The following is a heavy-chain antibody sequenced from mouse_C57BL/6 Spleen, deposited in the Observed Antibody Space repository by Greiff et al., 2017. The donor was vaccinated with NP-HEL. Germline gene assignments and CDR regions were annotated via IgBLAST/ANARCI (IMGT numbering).Heavy chain of an antibody. CDR3: ARQEWELAGTGAWFAY. V-gene: IGHV1-62-2*01. Sequence: VQLQQSGAELVKPGASVKLSCKASGYTFTEYTIHWVKQRSGQGLEWIGWFYPGSGSIKYNEKFKDKATLTADKSSSTVLMELSRLTSEDSAVYFCARQEWELAGTGAWFAYWGQGTLVTVSA. CDR2: FYPGSGSI. CDR1: GYTFTEYT. D-gene: IGHD4-1*01. J-gene: IGHJ3*01.